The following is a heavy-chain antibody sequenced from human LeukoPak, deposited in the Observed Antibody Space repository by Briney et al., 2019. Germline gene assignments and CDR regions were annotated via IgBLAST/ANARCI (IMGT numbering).Heavy chain of an antibody. CDR3: ARANYDILTGYRRLKYYYGMDV. Sequence: SETLSLTCTVSGGSISSSSYYWGWIRQPPGKGLEWIGSIYYSGSTYYNPSLKSRVTISVDTSKNQFSLKLSSVTAADTAVYYCARANYDILTGYRRLKYYYGMDVWGKGTTVTVSS. CDR2: IYYSGST. CDR1: GGSISSSSYY. V-gene: IGHV4-39*07. J-gene: IGHJ6*04. D-gene: IGHD3-9*01.